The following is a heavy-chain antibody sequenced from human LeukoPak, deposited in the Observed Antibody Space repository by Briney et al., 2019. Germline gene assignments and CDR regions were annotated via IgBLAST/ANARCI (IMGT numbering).Heavy chain of an antibody. V-gene: IGHV4-30-2*01. CDR2: IYYSGTT. D-gene: IGHD3-3*01. CDR3: AAAIGLYDFWSGYHNDY. Sequence: SETLSLTCTVSGGSISSGGYYWSWIRQPPGKGLEWIGYIYYSGTTNYNPSLRSRVTISVDRSKNQFSLKLTSVTAADTAVYYCAAAIGLYDFWSGYHNDYWGQGTLVTVSS. CDR1: GGSISSGGYY. J-gene: IGHJ4*02.